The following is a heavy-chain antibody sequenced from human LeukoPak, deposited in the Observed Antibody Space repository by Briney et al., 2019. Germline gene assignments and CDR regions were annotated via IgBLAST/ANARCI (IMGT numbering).Heavy chain of an antibody. D-gene: IGHD1-14*01. Sequence: GGSLRLSCASSEFTFSLSTMHWVRQAPGKGLEWVALMSYDGSNRYYADSVKGRFTISRDTSKDTLYLQMNSPRVDDTGVYYCSREVVTTWMDVWGKGITVTVSS. CDR2: MSYDGSNR. CDR1: EFTFSLST. J-gene: IGHJ6*03. V-gene: IGHV3-30*04. CDR3: SREVVTTWMDV.